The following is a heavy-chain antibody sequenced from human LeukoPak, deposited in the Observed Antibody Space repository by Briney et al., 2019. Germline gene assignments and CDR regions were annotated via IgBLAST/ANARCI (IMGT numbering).Heavy chain of an antibody. J-gene: IGHJ3*02. CDR3: AKELAQYYYDSSGYPHAFDI. CDR1: GFTFDDYA. V-gene: IGHV3-9*01. CDR2: ISSNSENR. D-gene: IGHD3-22*01. Sequence: GGSLRLSCAASGFTFDDYAMHWVRQAPGKGLEWVSGISSNSENRGYAESVKGRFTISRDDAKNSLFLQMNSLRAEDTALYYCAKELAQYYYDSSGYPHAFDIWGQGTMVTVSS.